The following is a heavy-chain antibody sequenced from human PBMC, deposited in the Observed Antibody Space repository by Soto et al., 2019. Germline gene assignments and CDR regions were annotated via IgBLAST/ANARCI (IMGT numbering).Heavy chain of an antibody. CDR3: ASSGPIKLGVATIRGHYYYFYWMDV. Sequence: SETLSLTCTVSGGSISSYYWRWIRQPAGKGLEWIGSIYTSGSTNYNPSLKSRDTMSVDASKNQFALKLSSLTAADTAVYYCASSGPIKLGVATIRGHYYYFYWMDVWGQGTTVTVSS. CDR1: GGSISSYY. J-gene: IGHJ6*02. D-gene: IGHD5-12*01. V-gene: IGHV4-4*07. CDR2: IYTSGST.